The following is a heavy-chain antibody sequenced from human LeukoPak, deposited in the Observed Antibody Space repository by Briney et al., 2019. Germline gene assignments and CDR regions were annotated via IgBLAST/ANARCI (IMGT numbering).Heavy chain of an antibody. D-gene: IGHD4-23*01. Sequence: GGSLRLSCAASGFTFRSYSMNWVRQAPGKGLEWVSTISSDSRYIYYADSVKGRFTISRDNAKNSLSLQMNSLRAEDTAVYYCARNRGWQQFDYWGQGTLVTVSS. CDR3: ARNRGWQQFDY. CDR1: GFTFRSYS. V-gene: IGHV3-21*06. J-gene: IGHJ4*02. CDR2: ISSDSRYI.